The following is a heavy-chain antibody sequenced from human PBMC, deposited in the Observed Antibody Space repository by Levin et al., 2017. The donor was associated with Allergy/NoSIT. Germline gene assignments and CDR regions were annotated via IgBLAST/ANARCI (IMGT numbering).Heavy chain of an antibody. Sequence: GGSLRLSCAASGFTFSSYWMSWVRQAPGKGLEWVANIKQDGSEKYYVDSVKGRFTISRDNAKNSLYLQMNSLRDEHRAVYDCARVRCPPRLVLMVYAHDYWGQGTLVTVSS. J-gene: IGHJ4*02. V-gene: IGHV3-7*01. CDR2: IKQDGSEK. CDR3: ARVRCPPRLVLMVYAHDY. CDR1: GFTFSSYW. D-gene: IGHD2-8*01.